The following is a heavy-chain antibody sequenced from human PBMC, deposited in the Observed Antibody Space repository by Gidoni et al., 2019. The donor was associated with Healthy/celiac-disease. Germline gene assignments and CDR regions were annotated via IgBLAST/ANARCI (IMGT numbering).Heavy chain of an antibody. Sequence: EVQLVQSGAEVKKPGESLKISCKGSGYSFTSYWIGWVRQMPGKGLEWMGIIYPGDSDTRYSPSFQGQVTISADKSISTAYLQWSSLKASDTAMYYCARPSRARVAAAGFDYWGQGTLVTVSS. CDR1: GYSFTSYW. J-gene: IGHJ4*02. V-gene: IGHV5-51*03. CDR3: ARPSRARVAAAGFDY. CDR2: IYPGDSDT. D-gene: IGHD6-13*01.